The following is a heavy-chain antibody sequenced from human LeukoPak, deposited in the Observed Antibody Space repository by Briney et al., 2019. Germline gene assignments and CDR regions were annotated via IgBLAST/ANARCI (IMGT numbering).Heavy chain of an antibody. CDR3: ARGPRTTYLDY. CDR2: INHSGST. CDR1: GGSFSGYY. V-gene: IGHV4-34*01. D-gene: IGHD2/OR15-2a*01. J-gene: IGHJ4*02. Sequence: PSETLSLTCAVYGGSFSGYYWSWIRQPPGKGLEWIGEINHSGSTNYNPSLKSRVTISVDTSKNQFSLKLSSVIAADTAVYYCARGPRTTYLDYWGQGTLVTVSS.